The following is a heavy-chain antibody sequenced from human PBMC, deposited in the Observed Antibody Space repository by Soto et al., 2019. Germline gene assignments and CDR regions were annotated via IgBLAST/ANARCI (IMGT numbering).Heavy chain of an antibody. D-gene: IGHD4-17*01. J-gene: IGHJ6*02. CDR3: AKEDYGGNDYYGMDV. V-gene: IGHV3-30*18. CDR1: GFTFSSYG. CDR2: ISYDGSKK. Sequence: QVQLVESGEGVVQPGRSLRLYGAASGFTFSSYGMHWVRQAPGKGLEWVAVISYDGSKKYYADSVKGRFTISRDNSKNTLYLQMNSLRAEDTTVFYCAKEDYGGNDYYGMDVWGQGTTVTVSS.